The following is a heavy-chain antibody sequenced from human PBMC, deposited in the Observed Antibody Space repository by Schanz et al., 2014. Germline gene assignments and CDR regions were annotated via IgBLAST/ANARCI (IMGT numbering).Heavy chain of an antibody. D-gene: IGHD3-3*01. CDR3: VRDSFFVFDY. Sequence: EVQLLESGGGLVQPGGSLRLSCAASGFSVGNKYMNWVRQAPGKGLEWVSYVSRSTPDIYYADSVKGRFTMSRDNAKNSVFLQMNSLRAEDTAVYYCVRDSFFVFDYWGQGTLVTVSS. V-gene: IGHV3-48*01. CDR2: VSRSTPDI. CDR1: GFSVGNKY. J-gene: IGHJ4*02.